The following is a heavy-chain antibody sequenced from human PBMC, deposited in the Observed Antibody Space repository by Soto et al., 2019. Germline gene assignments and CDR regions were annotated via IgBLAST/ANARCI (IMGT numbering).Heavy chain of an antibody. CDR2: IIPIFGTA. D-gene: IGHD2-15*01. J-gene: IGHJ6*02. CDR1: GGTFSSYA. Sequence: QVQLVQSGAEVKKPGSSVKVSCKASGGTFSSYAISWVRQAPGQGLEWMGGIIPIFGTANYAQKFQGRVTITADESTSSAYMELSSLRSEDTAVYYCARPAVAYRDYYYSGMDVWGQGTTVTVSS. V-gene: IGHV1-69*12. CDR3: ARPAVAYRDYYYSGMDV.